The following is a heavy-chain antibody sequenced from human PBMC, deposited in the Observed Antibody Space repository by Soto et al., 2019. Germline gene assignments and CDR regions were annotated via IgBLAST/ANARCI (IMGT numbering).Heavy chain of an antibody. V-gene: IGHV1-69*13. CDR3: ARLPYYYDSSGYYDY. CDR1: GGAFSSYA. Sequence: SGKVSCKASGGAFSSYAISWVRQAPGQGLEWMGGIIPIFGTANYAQKFQGRVTITADESTSTAYMELSSLRSEDTAVYYCARLPYYYDSSGYYDYWGQGTLVTVSS. CDR2: IIPIFGTA. J-gene: IGHJ4*02. D-gene: IGHD3-22*01.